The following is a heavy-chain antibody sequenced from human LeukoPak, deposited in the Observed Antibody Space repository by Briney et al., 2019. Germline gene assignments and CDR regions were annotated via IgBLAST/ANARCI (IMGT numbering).Heavy chain of an antibody. CDR3: ARDRYNPPYFDY. D-gene: IGHD2-2*02. CDR1: GFTVSSNY. CDR2: IYSGGST. V-gene: IGHV3-53*01. Sequence: GGSLRLSCAASGFTVSSNYMSWVRQAPGKGLEWVSVIYSGGSTYYADSVKGRFTISRDNSKNTLYLQMNSLRAEDTAVYYCARDRYNPPYFDYWGRGTLVTVSS. J-gene: IGHJ4*02.